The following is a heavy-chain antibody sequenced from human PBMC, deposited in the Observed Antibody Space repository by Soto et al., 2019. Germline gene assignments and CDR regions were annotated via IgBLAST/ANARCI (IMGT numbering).Heavy chain of an antibody. D-gene: IGHD3-22*01. CDR2: INPNSGGT. CDR1: GYTFTGYY. CDR3: ARAISSGYYPFFDY. V-gene: IGHV1-2*04. Sequence: ASVKVSCKASGYTFTGYYMDWVRQAPGQGLEWMGWINPNSGGTNYAQKFQGWVTMTRDTSISTAYMELSRLRSDDTAVYYCARAISSGYYPFFDYWGQGTLVTVSS. J-gene: IGHJ4*02.